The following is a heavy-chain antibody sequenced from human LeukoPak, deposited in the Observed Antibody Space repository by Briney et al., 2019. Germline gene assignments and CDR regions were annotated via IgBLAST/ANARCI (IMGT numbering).Heavy chain of an antibody. CDR1: GFAFDDYA. Sequence: GGSLRLSCAASGFAFDDYAMHWVRQAPGKGLEWVSLITWDAGSTYYADSVKGRFTISRDNSKNSLYLQMNSLRAEDTALYYCAKGTSSWHEFDYWGQGTLVTVSS. D-gene: IGHD6-13*01. CDR2: ITWDAGST. CDR3: AKGTSSWHEFDY. V-gene: IGHV3-43D*03. J-gene: IGHJ4*01.